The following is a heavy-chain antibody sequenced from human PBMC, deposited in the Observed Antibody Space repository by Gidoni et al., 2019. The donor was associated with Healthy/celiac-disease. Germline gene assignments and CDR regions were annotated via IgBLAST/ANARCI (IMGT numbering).Heavy chain of an antibody. V-gene: IGHV4-38-2*02. CDR1: GYSISSGYY. Sequence: QVQLQESGPGLVKPSETLSLTCTVSGYSISSGYYWGWIRQPPGKGLEWIGSIYHSGSTYYNPSLKSRVTISVDTSKNQFSLKLSSVTAADTAVYYCARNYGDYALDYWGQGTLVTVSS. J-gene: IGHJ4*02. CDR2: IYHSGST. CDR3: ARNYGDYALDY. D-gene: IGHD4-17*01.